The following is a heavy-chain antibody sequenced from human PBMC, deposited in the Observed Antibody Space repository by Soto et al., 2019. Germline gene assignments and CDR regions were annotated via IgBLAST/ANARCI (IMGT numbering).Heavy chain of an antibody. CDR3: AREISGYCSSNSCAPGTAAGY. D-gene: IGHD2-2*01. Sequence: ASVKVSCKASGYTFTSYGISWVRQAPGQGLEWMGWISAYNGNTNYAQKLQGRVTMTTDTSTSTAYMELRSLRSDDTAVYYCAREISGYCSSNSCAPGTAAGYWGQGTLVTVSS. CDR1: GYTFTSYG. CDR2: ISAYNGNT. V-gene: IGHV1-18*04. J-gene: IGHJ4*02.